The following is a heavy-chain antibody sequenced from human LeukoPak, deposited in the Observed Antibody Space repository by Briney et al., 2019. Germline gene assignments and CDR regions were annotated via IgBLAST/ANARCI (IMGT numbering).Heavy chain of an antibody. D-gene: IGHD3-10*01. Sequence: GESLKISCKGSGYSFTSYWIGWVRQMPGKGLEWMGIIYPDDSDTRYSPSFQGQVTISADKSISTAYLQWSSLKASDTAVYYCAFGSGSYYLAFDYWGQGTLVTVSS. J-gene: IGHJ4*02. CDR1: GYSFTSYW. V-gene: IGHV5-51*01. CDR2: IYPDDSDT. CDR3: AFGSGSYYLAFDY.